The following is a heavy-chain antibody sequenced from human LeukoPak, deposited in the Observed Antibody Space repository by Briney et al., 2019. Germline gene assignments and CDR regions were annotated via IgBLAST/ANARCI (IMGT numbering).Heavy chain of an antibody. Sequence: EASVKVSCKASGYTFTSYDINWVRQAPGQGLEWMGWINPNSGGTNYAQKFQGRVTMTRDTSISTAYMELSRLRSDDTAVYYCARVKSRYSSGWFGYWGQGTLVTVSS. V-gene: IGHV1-2*02. CDR2: INPNSGGT. J-gene: IGHJ4*02. D-gene: IGHD6-19*01. CDR3: ARVKSRYSSGWFGY. CDR1: GYTFTSYD.